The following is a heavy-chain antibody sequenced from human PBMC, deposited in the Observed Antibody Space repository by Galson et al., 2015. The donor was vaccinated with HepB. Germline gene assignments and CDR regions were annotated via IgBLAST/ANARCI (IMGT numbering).Heavy chain of an antibody. Sequence: SLRLSCAASGFTFSSYAMHWVRQAPGKGLEYVSAISSNGGSTYYANSVKGRFTISRDNSKNTLYLQMGSLRAEDMAVYYCARGGRGTGWGIVVAPAAIRDGFGYWGQGTLVTVSS. D-gene: IGHD2-2*02. V-gene: IGHV3-64*01. CDR1: GFTFSSYA. CDR2: ISSNGGST. CDR3: ARGGRGTGWGIVVAPAAIRDGFGY. J-gene: IGHJ4*02.